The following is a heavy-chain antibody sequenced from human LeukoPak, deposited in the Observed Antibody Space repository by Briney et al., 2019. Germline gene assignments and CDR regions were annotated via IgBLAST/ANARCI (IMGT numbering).Heavy chain of an antibody. Sequence: ASVKVSCKASGYTFTGYAMNWVRQAPGQGLEWMGWINTNTGNPTYAQGFTGRFVFSLDASVSTAYLQISGLKAEDTAVYYCARGLSDYYYDSSGYPLWGQGTLVTVSS. CDR1: GYTFTGYA. CDR2: INTNTGNP. V-gene: IGHV7-4-1*02. J-gene: IGHJ4*02. CDR3: ARGLSDYYYDSSGYPL. D-gene: IGHD3-22*01.